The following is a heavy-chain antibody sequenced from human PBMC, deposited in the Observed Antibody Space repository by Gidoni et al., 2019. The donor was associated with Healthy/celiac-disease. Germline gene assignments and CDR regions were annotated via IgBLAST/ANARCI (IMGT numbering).Heavy chain of an antibody. CDR2: IFSNDEK. CDR3: ASSGYSSSWYPPIWAHYYYYMDV. V-gene: IGHV2-26*01. CDR1: GFSLSNARMG. J-gene: IGHJ6*03. D-gene: IGHD6-13*01. Sequence: QVTLKESGPVLVKPTETLTLTCTVSGFSLSNARMGVSWIRQPPGKALEWLAHIFSNDEKSYSTSLKSRLTISKDTSKSQVVLTMTNMDPVDTATYYCASSGYSSSWYPPIWAHYYYYMDVWGKGTTVTVSS.